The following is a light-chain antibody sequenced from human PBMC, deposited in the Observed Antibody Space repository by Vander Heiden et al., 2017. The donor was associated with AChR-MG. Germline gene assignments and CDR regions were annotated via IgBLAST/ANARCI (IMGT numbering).Light chain of an antibody. J-gene: IGLJ7*01. V-gene: IGLV2-23*02. CDR1: SSDVGSYNL. CDR2: EVS. CDR3: CSYAGSSTAG. Sequence: QSALTQPASVSGSPGQSITISCTGTSSDVGSYNLVSWYQQHPGNAPKLMMYEVSKRPSGVSNRVSGSKSGNTASLTISGLQAEDEADDYCCSYAGSSTAGCGGGTQL.